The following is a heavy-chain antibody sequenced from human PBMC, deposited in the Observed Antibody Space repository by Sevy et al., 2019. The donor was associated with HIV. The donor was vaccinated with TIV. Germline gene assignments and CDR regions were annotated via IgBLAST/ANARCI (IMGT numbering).Heavy chain of an antibody. V-gene: IGHV3-23*01. D-gene: IGHD3-22*01. CDR2: ISGSGTRT. J-gene: IGHJ6*03. CDR3: AKGGGGHYDPDEIGYYFYYYNMDV. CDR1: GFSFDSYG. Sequence: GGSLRLSCAVSGFSFDSYGMTWVRQAPGKGLEWVSGISGSGTRTYYADSVKGRFIISRDNSKNTLYLQMNSLRSEDNAIYYRAKGGGGHYDPDEIGYYFYYYNMDVWGKGTTVTVSS.